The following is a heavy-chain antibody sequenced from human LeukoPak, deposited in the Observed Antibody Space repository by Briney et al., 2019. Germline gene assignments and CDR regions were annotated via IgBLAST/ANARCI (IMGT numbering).Heavy chain of an antibody. CDR1: GFTFSSYA. CDR2: ISGSGGST. CDR3: ARVMEDYVWGSYERGAFDI. J-gene: IGHJ3*02. V-gene: IGHV3-23*01. Sequence: GGSLRLSCAASGFTFSSYAMSWVRQAPGKGLEWVSAISGSGGSTYYADSVKGRFTISRDNSKNTLYLQMNSLRAEDTAVYYCARVMEDYVWGSYERGAFDIWGQGTMVTVSS. D-gene: IGHD3-16*01.